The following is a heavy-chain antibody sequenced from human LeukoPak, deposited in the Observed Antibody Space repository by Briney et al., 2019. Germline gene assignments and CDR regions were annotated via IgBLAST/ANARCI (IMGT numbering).Heavy chain of an antibody. CDR3: ARGGLSTVTTTRASGDYYYYGMDV. J-gene: IGHJ6*02. Sequence: ASVKVSCKASGYTFTGYYMHWVRQAPGQGLEWMGRINPNSGGTNYAQKFQGRVTMTRDTSISTAYMELSRLRSDDTAVYYCARGGLSTVTTTRASGDYYYYGMDVWGQGTTVTVSS. D-gene: IGHD4-11*01. CDR2: INPNSGGT. V-gene: IGHV1-2*06. CDR1: GYTFTGYY.